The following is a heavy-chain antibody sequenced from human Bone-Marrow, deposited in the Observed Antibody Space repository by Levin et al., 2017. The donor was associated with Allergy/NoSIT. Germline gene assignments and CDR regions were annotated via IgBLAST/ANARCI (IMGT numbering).Heavy chain of an antibody. CDR2: IYAGDTT. V-gene: IGHV3-66*01. CDR1: GFTVDSNH. Sequence: SCAASGFTVDSNHMSWVRQVQGKGLECVSIIYAGDTTYYADSVKGRFTISRDNSKSTVFLQMNSLRAEDTAIYYCARGPDWEGFDYWGQGTLVAVSS. J-gene: IGHJ4*02. D-gene: IGHD1-26*01. CDR3: ARGPDWEGFDY.